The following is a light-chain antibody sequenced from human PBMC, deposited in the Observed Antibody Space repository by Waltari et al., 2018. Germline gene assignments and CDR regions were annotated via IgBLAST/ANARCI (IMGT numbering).Light chain of an antibody. CDR3: QQYYSTPPWT. CDR2: WAS. Sequence: MVMTQPRHSAAASLAERATIDCKTSQSVLYSSNNKNYLAWYQQKPGQPPKLLIYWASTRESGVPDRFSGSGSGTDFTLTISSLQAEDVAVYYCQQYYSTPPWTFGQGTKVEIK. V-gene: IGKV4-1*01. J-gene: IGKJ1*01. CDR1: QSVLYSSNNKNY.